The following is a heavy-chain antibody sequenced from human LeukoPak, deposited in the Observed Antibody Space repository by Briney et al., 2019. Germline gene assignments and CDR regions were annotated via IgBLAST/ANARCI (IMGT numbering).Heavy chain of an antibody. Sequence: GGSLRLSCAASGFTFSSYAMSWARQAPGKGLEWVSAISGSGGSTYYADSVKGRFTISRDNSKNTLYLQMNSLRAEDTAVYYCAKEPNGYSYGYPYYFDYWGQGTLVTVSS. J-gene: IGHJ4*02. V-gene: IGHV3-23*01. D-gene: IGHD5-18*01. CDR1: GFTFSSYA. CDR3: AKEPNGYSYGYPYYFDY. CDR2: ISGSGGST.